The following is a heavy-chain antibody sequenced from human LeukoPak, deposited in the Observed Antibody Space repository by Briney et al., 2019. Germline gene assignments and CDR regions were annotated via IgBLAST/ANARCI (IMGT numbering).Heavy chain of an antibody. Sequence: SETLSLTCTVSGGSISSYYWSWIRQPPGKGLEWIGYIYYSGSTNYNPSLKSRVTISVGTSKNQFSLKLSSVTAADTAVYYCARQFDYGADYWGQGTLVTVSS. V-gene: IGHV4-59*08. CDR2: IYYSGST. D-gene: IGHD4-17*01. CDR1: GGSISSYY. J-gene: IGHJ4*02. CDR3: ARQFDYGADY.